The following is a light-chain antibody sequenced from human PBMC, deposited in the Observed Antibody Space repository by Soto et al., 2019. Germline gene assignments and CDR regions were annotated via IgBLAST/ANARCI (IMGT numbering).Light chain of an antibody. J-gene: IGKJ4*01. V-gene: IGKV3-20*01. CDR1: QSVSSSY. CDR3: QQYGSSPPLS. Sequence: EIVLAQSPGTLSFSPGERATPSCRARQSVSSSYLAWYQQKPGQAPRLLIYGASSRATGIPDRFSGSGSGTDFTLTISRLEPEDFAVYYCQQYGSSPPLSFGGGTKVDIK. CDR2: GAS.